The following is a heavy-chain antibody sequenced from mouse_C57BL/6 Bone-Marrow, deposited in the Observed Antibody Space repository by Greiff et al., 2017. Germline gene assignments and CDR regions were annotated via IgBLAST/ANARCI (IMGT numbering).Heavy chain of an antibody. J-gene: IGHJ4*01. Sequence: QLQQSGAELVKPGASVKMSCKASGYTFTSYRITWVKQRPGQGLEWIGDIYPGSGSTNYNEKFKSKATLTVDTSSSTAYMQLSSLTSEDAAVYYRARRGYGNYAMDYWGQETSVTVSS. CDR3: ARRGYGNYAMDY. CDR2: IYPGSGST. V-gene: IGHV1-55*01. CDR1: GYTFTSYR. D-gene: IGHD2-1*01.